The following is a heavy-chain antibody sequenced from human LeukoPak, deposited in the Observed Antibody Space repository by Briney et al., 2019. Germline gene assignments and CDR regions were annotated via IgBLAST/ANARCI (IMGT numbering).Heavy chain of an antibody. Sequence: PGGSLRLSCAASGFTFSSYSMNWVRQAPGKGLEWVSSISSSSSYIYYADSVKGRFTISRDNAKNSLYLQMNSLRAEDTAVYYCARDRYYDYIWGSYPPDYWGQGTLVTVSS. V-gene: IGHV3-21*01. CDR2: ISSSSSYI. CDR1: GFTFSSYS. D-gene: IGHD3-16*02. J-gene: IGHJ4*02. CDR3: ARDRYYDYIWGSYPPDY.